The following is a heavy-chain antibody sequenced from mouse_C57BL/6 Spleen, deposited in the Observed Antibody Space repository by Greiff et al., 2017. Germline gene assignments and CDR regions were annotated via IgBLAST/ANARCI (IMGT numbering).Heavy chain of an antibody. CDR1: GFTFSSYG. D-gene: IGHD2-4*01. V-gene: IGHV5-6*01. Sequence: EVKLMESGADLVKPGGSLKLSCAASGFTFSSYGMSWVRQTPDKRLEWVATISSGGSFTYYPDSVKGRFTITRDNAKNTLYLQMSSLKTEKTAVYYCARLDYDEYVDYWGQGTTVTVSS. CDR3: ARLDYDEYVDY. CDR2: ISSGGSFT. J-gene: IGHJ2*01.